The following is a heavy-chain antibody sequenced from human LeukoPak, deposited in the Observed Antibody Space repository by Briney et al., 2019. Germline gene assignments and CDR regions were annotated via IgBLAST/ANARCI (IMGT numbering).Heavy chain of an antibody. CDR1: GYTFTGY. D-gene: IGHD6-13*01. CDR2: INPNSGGT. V-gene: IGHV1-2*02. J-gene: IGHJ3*02. Sequence: ASAKVSCKASGYTFTGYLHWVRQAPGQGLEWMGWINPNSGGTNYAQKFQGRVTMTRDTSISTAYMELSRLRSDDTAVYYCARADIIGIAEYDAFDIWGQGTMVTVSS. CDR3: ARADIIGIAEYDAFDI.